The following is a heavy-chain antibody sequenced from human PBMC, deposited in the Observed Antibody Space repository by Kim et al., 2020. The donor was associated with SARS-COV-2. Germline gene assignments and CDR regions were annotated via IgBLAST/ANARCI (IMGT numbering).Heavy chain of an antibody. V-gene: IGHV4-59*08. CDR3: ARGDYYGSGPLTWFDP. CDR1: GGSISNYY. J-gene: IGHJ5*02. D-gene: IGHD3-10*01. Sequence: SETLSLTCTVSGGSISNYYWSWIRQPPGKGLEWIGYIYYSGSPSYNPSLKSRATISLDTSRNQLSLRLSSVIAADTAVYYCARGDYYGSGPLTWFDPWGQGTLVTVSS. CDR2: IYYSGSP.